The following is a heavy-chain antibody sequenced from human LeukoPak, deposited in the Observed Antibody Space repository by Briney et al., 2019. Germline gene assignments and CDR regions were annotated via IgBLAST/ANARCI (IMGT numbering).Heavy chain of an antibody. J-gene: IGHJ5*02. CDR1: GGSISSYY. V-gene: IGHV4-59*08. D-gene: IGHD1-26*01. CDR2: IYYSGST. Sequence: PSETLSLTCTVSGGSISSYYWNWIRQPPGKGLEWIGYIYYSGSTNYNPSLKSRVTISLDTSKNQFSLNLTSVTAADTAVYYCARPVELLSHWFDPWGQGTLVTVSS. CDR3: ARPVELLSHWFDP.